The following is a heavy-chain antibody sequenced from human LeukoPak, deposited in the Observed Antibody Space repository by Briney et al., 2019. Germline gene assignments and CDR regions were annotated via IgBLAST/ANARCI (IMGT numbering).Heavy chain of an antibody. V-gene: IGHV1-18*01. Sequence: ASVKVSCKASGYRFTSYGISWVRQAPGQGLEWMGWISANDGSANYTQKLQGRVTMTTDTSTSTAYMEIRDLRSDDTAVYYCARGVVVHYTWFDPWGQGTLVTVFS. CDR3: ARGVVVHYTWFDP. CDR1: GYRFTSYG. CDR2: ISANDGSA. J-gene: IGHJ5*02. D-gene: IGHD2-2*01.